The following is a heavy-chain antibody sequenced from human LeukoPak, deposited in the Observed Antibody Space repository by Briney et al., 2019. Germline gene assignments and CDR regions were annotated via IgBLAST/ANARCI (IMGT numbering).Heavy chain of an antibody. CDR3: ARVRYFDWLLDY. J-gene: IGHJ4*02. Sequence: SETLSLTCAVSGGSISSSDWWSWVRQPPGKGLEWIGEIYHSGSTNYNPSLKSRVTISVDKSKNQFSLKLSSVTAADTAVYYCARVRYFDWLLDYWGQGTLVTVSS. V-gene: IGHV4-4*02. D-gene: IGHD3-9*01. CDR1: GGSISSSDW. CDR2: IYHSGST.